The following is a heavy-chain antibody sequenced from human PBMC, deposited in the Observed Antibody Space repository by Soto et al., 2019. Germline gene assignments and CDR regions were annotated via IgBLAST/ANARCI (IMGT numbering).Heavy chain of an antibody. J-gene: IGHJ5*01. D-gene: IGHD1-1*01. CDR1: GYSFHNSG. V-gene: IGHV1-18*01. CDR2: ISVLNGYA. Sequence: QVQLVQSGPELKKPGASVKVSCKTSGYSFHNSGISWVRQAPGQGLEWMGWISVLNGYAHYGQKFQGRVIMTADTFTGTAYMELRGLRSDDTAMYYCSKNGTTWFASWGQGTPVTVSS. CDR3: SKNGTTWFAS.